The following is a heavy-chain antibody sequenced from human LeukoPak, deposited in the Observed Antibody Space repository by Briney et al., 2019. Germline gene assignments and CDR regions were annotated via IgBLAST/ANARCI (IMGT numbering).Heavy chain of an antibody. V-gene: IGHV4-59*01. CDR1: GGSISSYY. Sequence: PSETLSLTCTVSGGSISSYYWSWIRQPPGKGLEWIGYIYYSGSTNYNPSLKSRVTISVDTSKNQFSLRLSSVIAADTAVYYCARVTGYMIEDYFDYWGQGTLVTVSS. CDR3: ARVTGYMIEDYFDY. D-gene: IGHD3-22*01. CDR2: IYYSGST. J-gene: IGHJ4*02.